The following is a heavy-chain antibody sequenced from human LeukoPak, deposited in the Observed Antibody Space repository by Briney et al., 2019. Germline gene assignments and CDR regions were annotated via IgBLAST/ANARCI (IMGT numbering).Heavy chain of an antibody. V-gene: IGHV3-7*01. CDR3: ARAIRTAAAY. Sequence: GGSLRLSCAASGFTFNSYWMSWVRQAPGKGLEWVANIKQDGSVKYYVDSVKGRFTISRDNAKNSLYLQMNSLRAEDTAVYYCARAIRTAAAYWGQGTLVNVAS. J-gene: IGHJ4*02. CDR1: GFTFNSYW. CDR2: IKQDGSVK. D-gene: IGHD2-2*01.